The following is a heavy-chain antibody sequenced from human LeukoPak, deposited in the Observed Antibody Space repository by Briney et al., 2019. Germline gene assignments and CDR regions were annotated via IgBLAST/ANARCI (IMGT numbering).Heavy chain of an antibody. Sequence: GSSVKVSCKASGGTFSSYAISWVRQAPGQGLEWMGGIIPIFGTANYAQKFQGRVTITADKSTSTAYMELSSLRSEDTAVYYCASEYESSSWDYYYYYYMDVWGKGTTVTVSS. V-gene: IGHV1-69*06. CDR1: GGTFSSYA. J-gene: IGHJ6*03. D-gene: IGHD6-13*01. CDR3: ASEYESSSWDYYYYYYMDV. CDR2: IIPIFGTA.